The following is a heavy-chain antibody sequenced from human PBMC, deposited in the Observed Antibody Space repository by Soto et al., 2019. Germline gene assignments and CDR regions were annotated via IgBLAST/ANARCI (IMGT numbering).Heavy chain of an antibody. V-gene: IGHV3-30-3*01. CDR3: ARGYYGSGSYCPFDY. Sequence: GGSLRLSCAASGFTFSSYAMHWVRQAPGKGLEWVAVISYDGSNKYYADSVKGRFTISRDNSKNTLYLQMNSLRAEDTAVYYCARGYYGSGSYCPFDYWGQGTLVTVSS. J-gene: IGHJ4*02. CDR2: ISYDGSNK. CDR1: GFTFSSYA. D-gene: IGHD3-10*01.